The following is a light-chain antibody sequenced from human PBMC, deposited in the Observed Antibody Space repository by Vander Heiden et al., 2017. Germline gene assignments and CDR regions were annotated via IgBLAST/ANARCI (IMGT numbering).Light chain of an antibody. J-gene: IGKJ3*01. CDR1: QSVSGSY. CDR3: QQYGSAPFT. V-gene: IGKV3-20*01. CDR2: GAS. Sequence: EIVLTQSPGTLSLSPGESATLSCRASQSVSGSYLAWYQQKPGQAPRLLIYGASSTATTIPDRFSGSGSGTDLTLTISRLEPEDFAVYYCQQYGSAPFTFGPGTKVDIK.